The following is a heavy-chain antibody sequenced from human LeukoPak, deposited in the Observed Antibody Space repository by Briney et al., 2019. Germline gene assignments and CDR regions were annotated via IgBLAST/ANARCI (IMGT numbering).Heavy chain of an antibody. Sequence: SETLSLTCTVSGGSISSYYWSWVRQPPGKGLEWIGYIYDSGTTNYNPSLKSRVTISLDTSKNQFSLNLTSVTAADTAVYHCARGSGDYATSDAEYFQHWGQGTLVTVSS. CDR2: IYDSGTT. V-gene: IGHV4-59*01. CDR3: ARGSGDYATSDAEYFQH. J-gene: IGHJ1*01. D-gene: IGHD4-17*01. CDR1: GGSISSYY.